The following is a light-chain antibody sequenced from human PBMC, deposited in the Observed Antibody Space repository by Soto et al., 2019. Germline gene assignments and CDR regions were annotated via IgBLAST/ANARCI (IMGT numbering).Light chain of an antibody. CDR1: SRAVGGYNY. V-gene: IGLV2-14*01. Sequence: QAALNQPASVSGSPGQSLTIPFPWNSRAVGGYNYVSWYQQHPGKAPKLMIYDVSNRPSGGFNRFSCSKSGNKASPPTPWLQAEDEADYYCSSYTSSSTLVFGTGTKVTVL. CDR3: SSYTSSSTLV. CDR2: DVS. J-gene: IGLJ1*01.